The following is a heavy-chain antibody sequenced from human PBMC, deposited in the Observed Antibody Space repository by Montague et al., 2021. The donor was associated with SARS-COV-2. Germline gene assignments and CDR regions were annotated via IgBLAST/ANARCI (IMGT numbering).Heavy chain of an antibody. J-gene: IGHJ6*02. CDR3: ARDSVVASYYYYGLDV. D-gene: IGHD2-2*01. CDR1: GGSISGYY. CDR2: IYSSGST. V-gene: IGHV4-59*13. Sequence: SETLSLTCTVSGGSISGYYWNWIRQPPGKGLEWIGNIYSSGSTXXXPSXXXRVTMSVDTSKNQLSLNLSSVTAADTAVYYCARDSVVASYYYYGLDVWGQGTTVTVAS.